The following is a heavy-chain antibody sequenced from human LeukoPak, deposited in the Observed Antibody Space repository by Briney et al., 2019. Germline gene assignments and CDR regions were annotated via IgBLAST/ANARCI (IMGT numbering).Heavy chain of an antibody. J-gene: IGHJ4*02. Sequence: SGTLSLTCAVSGGSISSSNWWSWVRQPPGKGLEWIGEIYHSGSTNYNPSLKSRVTISVDTSRNQFSLNLSSVTAADTAVYYCARGREGSFGDFKWGQGTLVTVSS. V-gene: IGHV4-4*02. CDR3: ARGREGSFGDFK. D-gene: IGHD3-10*01. CDR1: GGSISSSNW. CDR2: IYHSGST.